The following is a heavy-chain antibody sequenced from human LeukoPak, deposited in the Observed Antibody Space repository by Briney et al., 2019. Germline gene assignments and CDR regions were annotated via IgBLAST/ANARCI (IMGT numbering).Heavy chain of an antibody. V-gene: IGHV3-23*01. D-gene: IGHD6-13*01. CDR1: GFTFSSYA. J-gene: IGHJ6*02. CDR2: ISGSGGST. CDR3: AKDQWGQQLEYYYYGMDV. Sequence: GGSLRLSCEGSGFTFSSYAMSWVRQAPGKGLEWVSAISGSGGSTYYADSVKGRFTISRDNSKNTLYLQMNSLRAEDTAVYYCAKDQWGQQLEYYYYGMDVWGQGTTVTVSS.